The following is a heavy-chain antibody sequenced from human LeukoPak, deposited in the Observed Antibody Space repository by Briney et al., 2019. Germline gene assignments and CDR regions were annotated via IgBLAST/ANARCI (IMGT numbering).Heavy chain of an antibody. V-gene: IGHV3-21*01. D-gene: IGHD1-1*01. CDR1: GITFSSYS. CDR3: ARGGAGATKDDTFDI. J-gene: IGHJ3*02. Sequence: GGSLRLSCAASGITFSSYSMNWVRQAPGRGLEWVSSISSSSSIIFYADSVKGRFTISRDNAKNSLYLQMISLRAEDTAVYYCARGGAGATKDDTFDIWGQETMVTVSS. CDR2: ISSSSSII.